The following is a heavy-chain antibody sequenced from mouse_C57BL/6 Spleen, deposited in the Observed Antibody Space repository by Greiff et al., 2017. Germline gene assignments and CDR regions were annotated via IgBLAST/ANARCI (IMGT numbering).Heavy chain of an antibody. J-gene: IGHJ2*01. V-gene: IGHV1-69*01. CDR3: ATIYYYGSSRFFDY. CDR2: IDPSDSYT. Sequence: QVQLQQPGAELVLPGASVKLSCKASGYTFTSYCMHWVKQRPGQGLEWIGEIDPSDSYTNYNQKFKGKSTLTVDNSSSTAYMQLSSLTSEDSAVYYCATIYYYGSSRFFDYWGQGTTLTVSS. CDR1: GYTFTSYC. D-gene: IGHD1-1*01.